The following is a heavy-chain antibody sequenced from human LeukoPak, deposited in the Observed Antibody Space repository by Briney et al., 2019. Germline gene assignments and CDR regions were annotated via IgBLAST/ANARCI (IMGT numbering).Heavy chain of an antibody. D-gene: IGHD3-10*01. J-gene: IGHJ6*03. Sequence: KPSETLSLTCAVSGYSISSGYYWGWIRQSPGKGLGWIGRIDRSGNTYYNPPLKSRVAISVDTSSNQFSLRLTSVTAADTAVYYCARMDDYFGSGNYYNVINYYYMDVWGKGTTVTVS. CDR1: GYSISSGYY. V-gene: IGHV4-38-2*01. CDR2: IDRSGNT. CDR3: ARMDDYFGSGNYYNVINYYYMDV.